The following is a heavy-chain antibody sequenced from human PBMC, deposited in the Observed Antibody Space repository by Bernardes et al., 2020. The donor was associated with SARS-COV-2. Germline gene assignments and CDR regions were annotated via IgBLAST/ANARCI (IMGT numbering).Heavy chain of an antibody. Sequence: GGSLRLSCAGSGFTFSSFWMHWVRQVPGQGLVWVSRIDNGGDIVNYADSVKGRFTISRDNTRNTLYLQMNSLRADDTAVYYCATDVAGEYGTWGRGTLGTVAS. J-gene: IGHJ5*02. D-gene: IGHD2-21*01. CDR3: ATDVAGEYGT. CDR1: GFTFSSFW. V-gene: IGHV3-74*01. CDR2: IDNGGDIV.